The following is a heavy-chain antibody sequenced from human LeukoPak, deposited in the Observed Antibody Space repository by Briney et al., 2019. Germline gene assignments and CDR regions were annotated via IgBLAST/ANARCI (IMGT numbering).Heavy chain of an antibody. CDR1: GFSFSSFW. CDR2: INSDGRTT. Sequence: GSLRLSCAASGFSFSSFWMHWVRQVPGKGLLWVSGINSDGRTTGYADSVKGRFTISRETSKNTLYLQMNSLRAEDTAVYYCATSGGTYWSWGQGTLVTVSS. D-gene: IGHD1-26*01. V-gene: IGHV3-74*01. J-gene: IGHJ5*02. CDR3: ATSGGTYWS.